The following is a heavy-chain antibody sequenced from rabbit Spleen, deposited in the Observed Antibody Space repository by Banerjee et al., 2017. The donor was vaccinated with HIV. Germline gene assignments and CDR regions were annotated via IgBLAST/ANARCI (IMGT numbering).Heavy chain of an antibody. CDR2: IDTSDGDT. Sequence: QSLEESGGDLVKPGASLTLTCTASGFSFSYSDYMCWVRQAPGKGLEWIACIDTSDGDTDYANWPKGRFTISKASSTTVTLRMTSLTAADRATYFCARDLVGVIGWNFYLWGQGTLVTVS. V-gene: IGHV1S40*01. J-gene: IGHJ4*01. CDR3: ARDLVGVIGWNFYL. D-gene: IGHD1-1*01. CDR1: GFSFSYSDY.